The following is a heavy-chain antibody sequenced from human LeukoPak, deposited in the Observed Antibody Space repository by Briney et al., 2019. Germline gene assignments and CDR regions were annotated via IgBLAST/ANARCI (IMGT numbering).Heavy chain of an antibody. J-gene: IGHJ4*01. CDR3: ARDSSGGGWRYFDY. V-gene: IGHV3-33*01. CDR2: IYYDGSTK. Sequence: GGSLRLSCVASGFSFNNYGFHWVRQAPGKGLEWVADIYYDGSTKYYGDSAKGRFTISRDNSENTLYLQMNSLRAEDTAVYYCARDSSGGGWRYFDYWGQEPWSPSPQ. CDR1: GFSFNNYG. D-gene: IGHD6-19*01.